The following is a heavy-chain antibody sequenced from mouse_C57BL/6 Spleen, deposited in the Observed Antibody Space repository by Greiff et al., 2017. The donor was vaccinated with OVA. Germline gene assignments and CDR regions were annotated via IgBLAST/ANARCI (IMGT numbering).Heavy chain of an antibody. CDR1: GYTFTGYW. CDR3: GRERNYYGSGGFAY. V-gene: IGHV1-9*01. D-gene: IGHD1-1*01. J-gene: IGHJ3*01. Sequence: QVQLQQSGAELMKPGASVKLSCKASGYTFTGYWIEWVKQRPGHGLEWIGEILPGSGCTNYNEKFKGKATFTADTSSNTAYMQLSSLTTEDSAIYYGGRERNYYGSGGFAYWGQGTLLTVSA. CDR2: ILPGSGCT.